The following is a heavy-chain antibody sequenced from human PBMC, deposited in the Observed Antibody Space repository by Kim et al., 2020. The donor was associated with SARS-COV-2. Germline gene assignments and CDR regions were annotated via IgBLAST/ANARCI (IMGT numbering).Heavy chain of an antibody. D-gene: IGHD2-2*02. CDR3: ARGRYCSSTSCYRTAFDI. V-gene: IGHV4-34*01. CDR1: GGSFSGYY. CDR2: INHSGST. Sequence: SETLSLTCAVYGGSFSGYYWSWIRQPPGKGLEWIGEINHSGSTNYNPSLKSRVTISVDTSKNQFSLKLSSVTAADTAAYYCARGRYCSSTSCYRTAFDIWGQGTMVTVSS. J-gene: IGHJ3*02.